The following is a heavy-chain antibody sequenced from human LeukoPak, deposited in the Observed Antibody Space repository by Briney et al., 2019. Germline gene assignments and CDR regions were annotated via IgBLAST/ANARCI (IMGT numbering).Heavy chain of an antibody. CDR3: ATRRSGYYLPGFDY. J-gene: IGHJ4*02. Sequence: ASVKVSCKVSGYTLTELSMHWVRQAPGKGLEWMGGFDPEDGETIYAQKFQGRVTMTEDTSTDTAYMELSSLRSEDTAVYYCATRRSGYYLPGFDYWGQGTLVTVSS. D-gene: IGHD3-22*01. CDR1: GYTLTELS. CDR2: FDPEDGET. V-gene: IGHV1-24*01.